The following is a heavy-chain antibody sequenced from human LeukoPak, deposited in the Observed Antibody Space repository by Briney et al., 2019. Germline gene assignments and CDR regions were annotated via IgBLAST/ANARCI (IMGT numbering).Heavy chain of an antibody. CDR2: IYDSGST. J-gene: IGHJ4*02. CDR1: GGSIRSSYYY. V-gene: IGHV4-39*01. CDR3: ARSSTTVTTDFDT. Sequence: SETLSLTCTVSGGSIRSSYYYWGWIRQPPGKGLEWIGSIYDSGSTYYNPSLKSRVTISVDTSKNQFSLKLSSVTAADTAVYYCARSSTTVTTDFDTGAREPWSPSPQ. D-gene: IGHD4-17*01.